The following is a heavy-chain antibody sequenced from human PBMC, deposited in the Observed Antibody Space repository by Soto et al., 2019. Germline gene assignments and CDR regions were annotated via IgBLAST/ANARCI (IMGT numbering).Heavy chain of an antibody. D-gene: IGHD3-22*01. CDR1: GFTFSSYA. Sequence: PGGSLRLSCAASGFTFSSYAMSWVRQAPGKGLEWVSAISGSGGSTYYADSVKGRFTISGDNSKNTLYLQMNSLRAEDTAVYYCAKARPITMIVVVINPVDYWGQGTLVTVSS. V-gene: IGHV3-23*01. CDR3: AKARPITMIVVVINPVDY. J-gene: IGHJ4*02. CDR2: ISGSGGST.